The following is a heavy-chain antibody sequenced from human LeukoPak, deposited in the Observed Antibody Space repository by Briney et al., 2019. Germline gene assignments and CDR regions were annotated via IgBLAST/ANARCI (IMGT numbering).Heavy chain of an antibody. V-gene: IGHV1-2*02. Sequence: SVHVSCLASKYTFTDYYIHWLRQAPGQGLEWMGWINPYICGRKYAQKFQGRVTMTRDPSIGTAYMELSGLRSDHTAVYYCARDREQQLANHFDYWAQGTLVTVSS. D-gene: IGHD1-1*01. CDR1: KYTFTDYY. J-gene: IGHJ4*02. CDR2: INPYICGR. CDR3: ARDREQQLANHFDY.